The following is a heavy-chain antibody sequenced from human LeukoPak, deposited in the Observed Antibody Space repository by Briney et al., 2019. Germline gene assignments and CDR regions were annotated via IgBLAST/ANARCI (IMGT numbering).Heavy chain of an antibody. CDR1: GFTFSTYG. D-gene: IGHD3-10*01. J-gene: IGHJ4*02. V-gene: IGHV3-30*02. CDR3: ALRGFGERKDHDY. Sequence: GGSLRLSCAASGFTFSTYGVHWVRQAPGKGLEWVAFIRYDGTNKQYVDFVKGRFTISRDNSKNTLYLQMNSLRAEDTAVYYCALRGFGERKDHDYWGQGTLVTVSS. CDR2: IRYDGTNK.